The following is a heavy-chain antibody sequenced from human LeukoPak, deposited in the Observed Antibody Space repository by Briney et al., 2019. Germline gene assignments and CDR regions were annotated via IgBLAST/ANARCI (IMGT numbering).Heavy chain of an antibody. CDR2: IIPIFGTA. V-gene: IGHV1-69*06. J-gene: IGHJ5*02. CDR1: GYTFTSYG. D-gene: IGHD2-2*01. CDR3: ARRKYCSSTSCYRSNTQNWFDP. Sequence: GASVKVSCKASGYTFTSYGISWVRQAPGQGLEWMGGIIPIFGTANYAQKFQGRVTITADKSTSTAYMELSSLRSEDTAVYYCARRKYCSSTSCYRSNTQNWFDPWGQGTLVTVSS.